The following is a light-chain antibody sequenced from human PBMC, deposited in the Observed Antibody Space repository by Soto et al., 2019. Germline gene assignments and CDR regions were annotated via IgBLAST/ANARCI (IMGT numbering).Light chain of an antibody. CDR3: QQYNSFPFT. V-gene: IGKV1-5*01. CDR2: DTS. Sequence: EIKTTQCTSTLSACLRYRVITTFWGSQTTSSWLAWYQQKPGEAPNLLSYDTSSLQSGVPSRFSGSGSGTEFTLTISSLQTDAFATYSCQQYNSFPFTFGKGTKVDIK. CDR1: QTTSSW. J-gene: IGKJ2*01.